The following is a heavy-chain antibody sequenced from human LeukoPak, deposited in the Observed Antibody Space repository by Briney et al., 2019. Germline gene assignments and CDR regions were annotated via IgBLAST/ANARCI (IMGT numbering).Heavy chain of an antibody. D-gene: IGHD3-22*01. Sequence: GGSLRLSCAASGFTFSSYAMSWVRQAPGKGLEWVSAISGSGGSTYYADSVKGRFTISRDNSKNTLYLQMNSLRAGDTAVYYCARGFNYYDSSGYYYVGSGGAFDIWGQGTMVTVSS. J-gene: IGHJ3*02. CDR3: ARGFNYYDSSGYYYVGSGGAFDI. V-gene: IGHV3-23*01. CDR1: GFTFSSYA. CDR2: ISGSGGST.